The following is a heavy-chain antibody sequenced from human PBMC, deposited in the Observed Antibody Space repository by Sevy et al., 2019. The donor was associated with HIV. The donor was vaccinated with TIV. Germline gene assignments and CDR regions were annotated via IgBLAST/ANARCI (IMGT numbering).Heavy chain of an antibody. CDR3: ARDSYYYGSGSGSNWFDP. Sequence: ASVKVSCKASGGTFSSYAISWVRQAPGQGLEWMGGIIPIFGTANYAQKFQGRVTITADESTGTAYMELSSLRSEDTAVYYCARDSYYYGSGSGSNWFDPWGQGTLVTVSS. CDR2: IIPIFGTA. J-gene: IGHJ5*02. D-gene: IGHD3-10*01. V-gene: IGHV1-69*13. CDR1: GGTFSSYA.